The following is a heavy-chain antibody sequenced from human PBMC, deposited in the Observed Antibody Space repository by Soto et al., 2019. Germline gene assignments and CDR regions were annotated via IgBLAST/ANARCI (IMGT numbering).Heavy chain of an antibody. CDR2: IWYDGSSK. CDR1: GFTLNSSG. J-gene: IGHJ4*02. D-gene: IGHD5-18*01. Sequence: QGQLVESGGGVVQPGGSLRLSCAASGFTLNSSGMHWVRQAPGKGLEWVAVIWYDGSSKFYADSVKGRFTISRDNSENTLNLQMTSLRAEDTAVYYCARGIGYTYGAFDQWGQGTLVTVSS. V-gene: IGHV3-33*01. CDR3: ARGIGYTYGAFDQ.